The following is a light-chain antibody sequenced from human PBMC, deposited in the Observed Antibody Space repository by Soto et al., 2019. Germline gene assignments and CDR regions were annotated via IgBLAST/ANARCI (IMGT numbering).Light chain of an antibody. V-gene: IGLV2-23*02. Sequence: QSALTQPASVSGSPEHLITISCAATGSDVGAYNLVSWYQQHPGKAPNLIICEVNARPSWISNRFSGSKSCDSASLSISGLQAEDEADYFCCSYAGTVAYVVGTGTKGTV. CDR3: CSYAGTVAYV. J-gene: IGLJ1*01. CDR2: EVN. CDR1: GSDVGAYNL.